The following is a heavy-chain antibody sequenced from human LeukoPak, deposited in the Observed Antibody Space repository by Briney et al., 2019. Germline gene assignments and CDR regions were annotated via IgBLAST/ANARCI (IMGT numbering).Heavy chain of an antibody. Sequence: KPSETLSLTCTVSGGSISSHYWSWIRQPPGKGLEWIGYIYYSGSTNYNPSLKSRVTISVDTSKNQFSLKPSSVTAADTAVYYCARMPDSSSWYHPQFYYYYYYMDVWGKGTTVTVSS. CDR3: ARMPDSSSWYHPQFYYYYYYMDV. CDR2: IYYSGST. CDR1: GGSISSHY. D-gene: IGHD6-13*01. J-gene: IGHJ6*03. V-gene: IGHV4-59*11.